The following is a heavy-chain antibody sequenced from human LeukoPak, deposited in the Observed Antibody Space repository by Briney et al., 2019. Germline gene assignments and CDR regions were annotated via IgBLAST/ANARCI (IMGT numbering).Heavy chain of an antibody. V-gene: IGHV4-59*01. CDR2: IYYSGSN. D-gene: IGHD3-16*01. J-gene: IGHJ4*02. Sequence: SETLSLTCTVSGRSISRYYWSWIRQPPGKRMEWIGYIYYSGSNNYNPSLKSRVTISVDTSKNQFSLKLSSVTAADTGVYYCARGYDYLGYWGQGTLVTVSS. CDR1: GRSISRYY. CDR3: ARGYDYLGY.